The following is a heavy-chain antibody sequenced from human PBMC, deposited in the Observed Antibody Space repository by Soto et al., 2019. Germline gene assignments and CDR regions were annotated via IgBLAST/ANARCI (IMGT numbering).Heavy chain of an antibody. CDR3: ARRHLAVAVSPWFDP. D-gene: IGHD6-19*01. CDR1: GLSITDSEMG. CDR2: IDSSGEM. Sequence: QVTLKESGPVLVNPTETLTLRCTVSGLSITDSEMGVSWIRQPPEQPLESLAHIDSSGEMSYSTFLKSRLAIPKDTSKSQIVLTMTNMDPPDTATYYCARRHLAVAVSPWFDPWGQEIPVTVSS. J-gene: IGHJ5*02. V-gene: IGHV2-26*01.